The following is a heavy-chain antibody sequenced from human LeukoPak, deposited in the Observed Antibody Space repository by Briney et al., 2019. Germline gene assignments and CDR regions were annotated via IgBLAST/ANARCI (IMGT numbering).Heavy chain of an antibody. J-gene: IGHJ3*02. Sequence: ASVKVSCKASGYTFTCYYMHWVRQAPGQGLEWMGRINTNSGGTNYAQKFPGRVTLTRDKAISTAYMELSRLRSDDTAVYYCASPSMWKWLVYDAFDIWGQGTMVTVSS. CDR1: GYTFTCYY. CDR2: INTNSGGT. V-gene: IGHV1-2*06. CDR3: ASPSMWKWLVYDAFDI. D-gene: IGHD6-19*01.